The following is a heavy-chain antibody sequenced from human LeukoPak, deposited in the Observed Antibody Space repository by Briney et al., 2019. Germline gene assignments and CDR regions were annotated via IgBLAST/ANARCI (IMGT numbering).Heavy chain of an antibody. Sequence: GASVKVSCKASGYTFTSYGISWVRQAPGQGLEWMGWISAYNGNTNYAQKLQGRVTMTTDTSTSTAYMELRSLRSDDTAVYYCARDSYGGNSISPFDYWGQGTLVTVSS. CDR2: ISAYNGNT. D-gene: IGHD4-23*01. CDR1: GYTFTSYG. CDR3: ARDSYGGNSISPFDY. J-gene: IGHJ4*02. V-gene: IGHV1-18*01.